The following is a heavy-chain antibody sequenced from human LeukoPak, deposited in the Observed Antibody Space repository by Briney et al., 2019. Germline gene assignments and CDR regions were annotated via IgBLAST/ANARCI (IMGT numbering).Heavy chain of an antibody. D-gene: IGHD1-26*01. CDR2: INHSGST. CDR3: ASAGVGSFDY. CDR1: GGSFSGYY. V-gene: IGHV4-34*01. J-gene: IGHJ4*02. Sequence: PSETLSLTCAVYGGSFSGYYWSWIRQPPGKGLEWIGEINHSGSTNYNPSLKSRVTISVDTSKNQFSLKLSSVTAADTAVYYCASAGVGSFDYWGQGTLVTVSS.